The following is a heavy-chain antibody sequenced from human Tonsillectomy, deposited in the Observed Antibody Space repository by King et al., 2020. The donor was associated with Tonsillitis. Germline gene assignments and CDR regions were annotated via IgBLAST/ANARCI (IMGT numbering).Heavy chain of an antibody. V-gene: IGHV1-3*02. D-gene: IGHD6-19*01. Sequence: VQLVESGAEVKKPGASVRVSCKASGYKITDSPIHWVRQAPGQRREWMGWSNAGPGKTKYAEDFEERDVINRDTPANTAYMDLSRLRSEDTAVYYCARGRAYSSCCFDYWGQGTLVTVSS. J-gene: IGHJ4*02. CDR3: ARGRAYSSCCFDY. CDR2: SNAGPGKT. CDR1: GYKITDSP.